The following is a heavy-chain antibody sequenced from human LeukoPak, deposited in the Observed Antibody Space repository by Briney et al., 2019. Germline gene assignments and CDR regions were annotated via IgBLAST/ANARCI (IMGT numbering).Heavy chain of an antibody. CDR2: IYTSGST. CDR1: GGAISRYY. Sequence: SETLSLTCTPSGGAISRYYGSWIRQPAAKGLERIGRIYTSGSTNYNPSLKSRVTMSVDTSKNQFSLKLSSATAADTAVYYCARDQYDLYPANWFDPWGQGTLVTVSS. CDR3: ARDQYDLYPANWFDP. J-gene: IGHJ5*02. D-gene: IGHD2-2*02. V-gene: IGHV4-4*07.